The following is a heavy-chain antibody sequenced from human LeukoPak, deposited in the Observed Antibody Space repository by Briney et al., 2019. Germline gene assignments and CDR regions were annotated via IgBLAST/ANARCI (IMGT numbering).Heavy chain of an antibody. CDR1: GFTFSSYA. D-gene: IGHD5-18*01. V-gene: IGHV3-23*01. CDR2: ISGSGGST. CDR3: AKDHSGPLSGGYNY. J-gene: IGHJ4*02. Sequence: PGGSLRLSCAASGFTFSSYAMSWVRQAPGKGLEWVSAISGSGGSTYYADSVKGRFTISRDNSKNTLYLQMNSLRAEDTAVYYCAKDHSGPLSGGYNYWGQGTLVTVSS.